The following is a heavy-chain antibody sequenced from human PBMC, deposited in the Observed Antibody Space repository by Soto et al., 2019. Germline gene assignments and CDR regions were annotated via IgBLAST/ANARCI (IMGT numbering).Heavy chain of an antibody. CDR1: GYNFIDYV. CDR2: ISASNGDS. CDR3: ARAATTTEKYYYYMAV. J-gene: IGHJ6*03. D-gene: IGHD1-26*01. Sequence: QVQLVQSGAEVKKPGASVRVACKTSGYNFIDYVISWVRQTPGQGLEWVGWISASNGDSNFAQKVQGRVTMTTDTSTSTVYMELRSLRSDDSAVYFCARAATTTEKYYYYMAVFGKGTTVTVSS. V-gene: IGHV1-18*01.